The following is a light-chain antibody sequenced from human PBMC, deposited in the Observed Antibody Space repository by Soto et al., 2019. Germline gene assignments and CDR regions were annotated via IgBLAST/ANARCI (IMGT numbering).Light chain of an antibody. CDR1: QSVRSSH. CDR3: QQYSSSPLT. V-gene: IGKV3-20*01. Sequence: EIVLTQSPGTLSLSPGGRATLSCRASQSVRSSHLAWYQQKPGQAPRLLIYGASSRATGIPDKFSGSGSGTDFTLTISRLEPEDFAVYHCQQYSSSPLTFGGGTKVDIK. CDR2: GAS. J-gene: IGKJ4*01.